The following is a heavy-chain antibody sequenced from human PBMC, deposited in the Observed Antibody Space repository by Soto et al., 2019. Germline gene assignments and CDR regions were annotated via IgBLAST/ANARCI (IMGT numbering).Heavy chain of an antibody. CDR2: VYYTGST. CDR1: GGSISGSY. D-gene: IGHD2-15*01. CDR3: ARRVALPRTCIDY. Sequence: SETLSLTCSVSGGSISGSYWSWIRQSPGKGLEWLGYVYYTGSTNYSPSLRSRVSISVDTSKNEFSLRLSSVTAADTAVYFCARRVALPRTCIDYWGQGTQVTVSS. V-gene: IGHV4-59*01. J-gene: IGHJ4*02.